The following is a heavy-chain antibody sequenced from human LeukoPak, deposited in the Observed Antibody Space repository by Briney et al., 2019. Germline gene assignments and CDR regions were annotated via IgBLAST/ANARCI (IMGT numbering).Heavy chain of an antibody. J-gene: IGHJ4*02. CDR2: ISSSSSYI. V-gene: IGHV3-21*01. D-gene: IGHD3-22*01. Sequence: GGSLRLSCAASGFSFSNAWMNWVRQAPGKGLEWVSSISSSSSYIYYADSVKGRFTIPRDNAKNSLYLQMNSLRAEDTAVYYCARAFDDEYYYDSGDYWGQGTLVTVSS. CDR1: GFSFSNAW. CDR3: ARAFDDEYYYDSGDY.